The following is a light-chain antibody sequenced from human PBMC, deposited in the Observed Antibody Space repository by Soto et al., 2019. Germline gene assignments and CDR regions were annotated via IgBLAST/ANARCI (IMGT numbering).Light chain of an antibody. CDR3: QQYDSTPPT. J-gene: IGKJ1*01. V-gene: IGKV3-20*01. CDR1: QSVNSNY. Sequence: EIVLTQSPGTLSLSPGERATLSCRASQSVNSNYLAWYQRKPGQAPRLLIYGASNRATDIPYRFSASGSGTDFTLTSTRVEAEDFAVYYCQQYDSTPPTFGQGTKVEVK. CDR2: GAS.